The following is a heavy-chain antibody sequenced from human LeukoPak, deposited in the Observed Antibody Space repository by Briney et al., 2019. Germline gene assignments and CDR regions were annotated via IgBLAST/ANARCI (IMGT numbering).Heavy chain of an antibody. CDR3: ARLHYGGNYGYYYYYMDV. V-gene: IGHV4-39*01. CDR2: IYYSGST. CDR1: GGSISSVSYY. Sequence: SETLSLTCTVSGGSISSVSYYWGWIRQPPRKGLEWIGSIYYSGSTYYNPSLKSRVTMSVDTSKNQFSLKLSSVTAADTAVYYCARLHYGGNYGYYYYYMDVWGKGTTVTISS. J-gene: IGHJ6*03. D-gene: IGHD4-23*01.